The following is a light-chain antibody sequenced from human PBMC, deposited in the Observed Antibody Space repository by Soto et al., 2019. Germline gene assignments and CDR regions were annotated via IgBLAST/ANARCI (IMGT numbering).Light chain of an antibody. V-gene: IGKV3-20*01. CDR1: QSVSSSY. Sequence: EIVLTQSPGTLSLSPGERSTLSCSSSQSVSSSYLAWYQQTPGQAPRLLIYGASSRATGIPDRFSGSGSGTDFTLTISRLEPEDFAVYYCQQYGSSPITFGQGTRLEIK. J-gene: IGKJ5*01. CDR3: QQYGSSPIT. CDR2: GAS.